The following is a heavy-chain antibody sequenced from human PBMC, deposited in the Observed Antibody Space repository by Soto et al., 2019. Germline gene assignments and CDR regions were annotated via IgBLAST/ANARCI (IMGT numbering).Heavy chain of an antibody. CDR3: ARGPPFDY. V-gene: IGHV4-34*01. Sequence: QVQLQQWGAGLLKPSETLSLTCAVYGGSFSGYYWSWIRQPPGKGLEWIGEINHSGSTNYNPALKRRGTISVDTSKNQFSLKLSSVTAADTAVYYCARGPPFDYWGQGTLVTVSS. J-gene: IGHJ4*02. CDR2: INHSGST. CDR1: GGSFSGYY.